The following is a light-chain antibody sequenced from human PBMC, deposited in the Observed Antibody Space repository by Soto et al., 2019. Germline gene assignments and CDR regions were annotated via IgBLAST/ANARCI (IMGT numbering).Light chain of an antibody. CDR2: DVS. J-gene: IGLJ2*01. CDR3: SSYTSSSTLL. V-gene: IGLV2-14*01. CDR1: SSDIGGYNY. Sequence: QSVLTQPASVSGSLGQSITISCTGTSSDIGGYNYVSWYQQHPGKAPTLMIYDVSDRPSGVSSRFSGSKSGNTASLTISGLQAEDEADYYCSSYTSSSTLLFGGGTKLTVL.